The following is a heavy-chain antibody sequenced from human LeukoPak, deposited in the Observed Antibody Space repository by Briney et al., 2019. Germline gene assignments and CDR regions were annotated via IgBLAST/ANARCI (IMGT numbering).Heavy chain of an antibody. V-gene: IGHV3-23*01. CDR3: ANDATTVAGTPYWFDP. CDR2: ISGSGGST. D-gene: IGHD6-19*01. Sequence: PGGSLRLSCAASGFTFSSYAMSWVRQAPGKGLEWVSAISGSGGSTYYADSVKGGFTISRDNSKNTLYLQMNSLRAEDTAVYYCANDATTVAGTPYWFDPWGQGTLVTVSS. CDR1: GFTFSSYA. J-gene: IGHJ5*02.